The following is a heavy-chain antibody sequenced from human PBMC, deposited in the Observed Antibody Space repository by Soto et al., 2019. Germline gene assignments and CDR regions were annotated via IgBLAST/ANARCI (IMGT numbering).Heavy chain of an antibody. V-gene: IGHV3-15*01. CDR1: GFTFTTAW. CDR2: IKTTTDGGTT. CDR3: TAGVPFDY. Sequence: EVQLVESGGGFVKPGGSLRLSCVASGFTFTTAWMSWVRQAPGKGLEWVGRIKTTTDGGTTDYAAPVKGRSTISRDDSENTVYLQMDSLKTEDTGVYYCTAGVPFDYWGQGTLLTVSS. J-gene: IGHJ4*02. D-gene: IGHD3-10*01.